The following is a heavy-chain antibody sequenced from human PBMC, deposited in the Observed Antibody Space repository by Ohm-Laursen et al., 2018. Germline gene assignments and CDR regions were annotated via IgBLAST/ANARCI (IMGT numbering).Heavy chain of an antibody. V-gene: IGHV3-23*01. D-gene: IGHD2/OR15-2a*01. CDR2: ISGSGGST. Sequence: SLRLSCAATGFTFSSYAISWVRQAPGKGLEWVSAISGSGGSTYYADSVKGRFTISRDNSKNTLSLQINSLKTEDTGVYYCSTDHFSWGQGTLVTVSS. CDR1: GFTFSSYA. CDR3: STDHFS. J-gene: IGHJ5*02.